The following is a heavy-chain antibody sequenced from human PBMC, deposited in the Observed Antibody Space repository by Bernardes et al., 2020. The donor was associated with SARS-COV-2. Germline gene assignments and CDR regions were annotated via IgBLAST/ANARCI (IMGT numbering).Heavy chain of an antibody. V-gene: IGHV4-31*03. CDR1: GCSISSGGYY. Sequence: SETLSLTCTVSGCSISSGGYYWSWLRQHPGKGLEWIGYLYYSGITYYNPSLKSRVTITVDTSKNQFSLKLSFVTAADTAVYYFARQNYAYVWGSYPDSSWGQGTMVTVSS. D-gene: IGHD3-16*01. J-gene: IGHJ4*02. CDR2: LYYSGIT. CDR3: ARQNYAYVWGSYPDSS.